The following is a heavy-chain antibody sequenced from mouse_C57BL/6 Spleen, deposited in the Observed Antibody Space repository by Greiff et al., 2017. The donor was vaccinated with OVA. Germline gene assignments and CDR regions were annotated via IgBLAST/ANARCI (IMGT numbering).Heavy chain of an antibody. CDR2: IDPANGNT. J-gene: IGHJ2*01. D-gene: IGHD4-1*02. CDR3: ASATGRFDY. Sequence: VQLQQSVAELVRPGASVKLSCTASGFTIKNTYMHWVKQRPEQGLEWIGRIDPANGNTKYAPKFQGKATITADTSSNTAYLQLSSLTSEDTAIYCCASATGRFDYWGQGTTLTVSS. CDR1: GFTIKNTY. V-gene: IGHV14-3*01.